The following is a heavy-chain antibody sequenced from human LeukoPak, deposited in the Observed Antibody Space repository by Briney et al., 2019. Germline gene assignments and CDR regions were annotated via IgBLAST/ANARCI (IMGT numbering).Heavy chain of an antibody. D-gene: IGHD3-9*01. J-gene: IGHJ4*02. CDR2: ISGSGGST. V-gene: IGHV3-23*01. CDR1: GFTFSSYG. CDR3: AKSVPDILTGYLNY. Sequence: AGGSLRLSCAASGFTFSSYGMSWVRQAPGKGLEWVSAISGSGGSTYYADSVKGRFTIPRDNSKNTLYLQMNSLRAEDTAVYYCAKSVPDILTGYLNYWGQGTLVTVSS.